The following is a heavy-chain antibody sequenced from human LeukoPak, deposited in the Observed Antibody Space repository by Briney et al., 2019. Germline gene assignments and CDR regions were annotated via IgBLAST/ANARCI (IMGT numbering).Heavy chain of an antibody. D-gene: IGHD6-13*01. CDR3: ARGKRGYSSSWYDY. CDR1: GGSFSGYY. J-gene: IGHJ4*02. Sequence: SETLSLTCAVYGGSFSGYYWSWIRQPPGKGLEWIGEINHSGSTNYQPSLNSRVTISVDTYKNQFSLKLSSVTAADTAVYYCARGKRGYSSSWYDYWGQGTLVSVSS. CDR2: INHSGST. V-gene: IGHV4-34*01.